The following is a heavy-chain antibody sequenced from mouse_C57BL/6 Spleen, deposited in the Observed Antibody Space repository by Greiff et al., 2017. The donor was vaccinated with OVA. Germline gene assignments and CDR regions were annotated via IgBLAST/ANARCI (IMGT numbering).Heavy chain of an antibody. Sequence: QVQLQQSGAELVKPGASVKISCKASGYAFSSYWMNWVKQRPGKGLEWIGQLYPGDGAPNYNGKFKGKATLTADKSSSTAYMQLSSLTSEDSAVYFCATHYTHAMDDWGQGTSVTVSS. CDR3: ATHYTHAMDD. CDR2: LYPGDGAP. V-gene: IGHV1-80*01. D-gene: IGHD2-12*01. J-gene: IGHJ4*01. CDR1: GYAFSSYW.